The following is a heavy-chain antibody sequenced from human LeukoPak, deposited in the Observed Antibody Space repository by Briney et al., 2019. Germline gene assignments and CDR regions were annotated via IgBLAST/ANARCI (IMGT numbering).Heavy chain of an antibody. V-gene: IGHV3-23*01. J-gene: IGHJ4*02. D-gene: IGHD6-13*01. CDR3: AKDPHYSSSWYFDY. CDR1: GFTFSSYA. Sequence: GGSLRLSCAASGFTFSSYAMGWVRQAPGKGLEWVSAISGSGGSTYYADSVKGRFTISRDNSKNTLYLQMNSLRAEDTAVYYCAKDPHYSSSWYFDYWGQGTLVTVSS. CDR2: ISGSGGST.